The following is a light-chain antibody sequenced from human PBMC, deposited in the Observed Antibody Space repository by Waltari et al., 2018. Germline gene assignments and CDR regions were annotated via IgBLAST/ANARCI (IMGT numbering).Light chain of an antibody. CDR3: QQRKHWPPIT. CDR1: QSIDIY. J-gene: IGKJ5*01. CDR2: DAS. Sequence: EVVLTQSPATLSLSPGERATLSCRASQSIDIYLAWYQQKPGQAPRLLIYDASNRATGIPVRFSGGGSETDFTLTISSLEPEDFAVYYCQQRKHWPPITFGQGTRLEIK. V-gene: IGKV3-11*01.